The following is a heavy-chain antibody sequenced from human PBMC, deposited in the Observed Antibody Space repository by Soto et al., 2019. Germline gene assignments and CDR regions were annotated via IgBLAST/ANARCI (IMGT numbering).Heavy chain of an antibody. CDR3: ARLTTTVTSQFDY. V-gene: IGHV4-4*02. D-gene: IGHD4-17*01. CDR1: SGSISSSNW. J-gene: IGHJ4*02. CDR2: IYHSGST. Sequence: SETLSLTCAVSSGSISSSNWWSWVRQPPGKGLEWIGEIYHSGSTNYNPSLKSRVTISVDKSKNQFSLKLSSVTAADTAVYYCARLTTTVTSQFDYWGQGTLVPVSS.